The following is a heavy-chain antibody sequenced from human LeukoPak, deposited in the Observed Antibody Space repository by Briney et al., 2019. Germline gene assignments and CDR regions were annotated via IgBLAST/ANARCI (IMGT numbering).Heavy chain of an antibody. V-gene: IGHV6-1*01. CDR1: GDSVSSNNAA. D-gene: IGHD3-10*01. CDR2: TYYDSVWYT. Sequence: SQTLSLTCVISGDSVSSNNAAWNWIRQSPSRGLEWLGRTYYDSVWYTDYALSVKSRISIKPDTSKNHFSLLLNSVTPEDTAVYYCARNYYGSGSYYVFDSWGQGTLVTVS. CDR3: ARNYYGSGSYYVFDS. J-gene: IGHJ4*02.